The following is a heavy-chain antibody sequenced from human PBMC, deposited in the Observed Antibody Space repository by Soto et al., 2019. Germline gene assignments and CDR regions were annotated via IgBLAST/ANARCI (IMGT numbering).Heavy chain of an antibody. CDR1: GGSISVGGYY. Sequence: QQKLQESGPGLVQPWETLSLTCTVSGGSISVGGYYWGWIRQPPGKGLEWMGSVYYGGNSYYNPALKGRVTMSVATSATQFALKVTSVTAADTAVYYCARHGRGNDVIKYYYYGLYVWGQGTTVTVSS. D-gene: IGHD1-1*01. CDR2: VYYGGNS. J-gene: IGHJ6*02. CDR3: ARHGRGNDVIKYYYYGLYV. V-gene: IGHV4-39*01.